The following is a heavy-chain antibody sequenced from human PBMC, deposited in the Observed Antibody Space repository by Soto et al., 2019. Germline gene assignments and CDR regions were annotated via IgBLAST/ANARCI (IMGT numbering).Heavy chain of an antibody. V-gene: IGHV1-46*01. D-gene: IGHD7-27*01. CDR3: ASHTAAGDV. CDR2: INPTGGST. CDR1: GYTFINYY. J-gene: IGHJ4*02. Sequence: QVQLVQSGAEVKKTGASVKVSCKASGYTFINYYIHCVRQAPGHGLEWIAIINPTGGSTNYAQKFQGRLHLTRDTTTTTVYIELSILTSENTAIYYWASHTAAGDVWGQGTRVTFPS.